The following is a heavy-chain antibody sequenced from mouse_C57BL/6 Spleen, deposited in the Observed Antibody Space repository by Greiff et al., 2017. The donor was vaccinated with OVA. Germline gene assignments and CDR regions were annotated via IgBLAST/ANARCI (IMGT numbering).Heavy chain of an antibody. CDR3: TKTGTGNY. D-gene: IGHD4-1*01. Sequence: VQLQQSGAELLRPGASVTLSCKASGYTFTDYEMHWVKQTPVHGLEWIGAIDPETGGTAYNQKFKGKAILTADKSSSTAYMELRSLTSEDSAVYYCTKTGTGNYWGQGTTLTVSS. V-gene: IGHV1-15*01. CDR1: GYTFTDYE. CDR2: IDPETGGT. J-gene: IGHJ2*01.